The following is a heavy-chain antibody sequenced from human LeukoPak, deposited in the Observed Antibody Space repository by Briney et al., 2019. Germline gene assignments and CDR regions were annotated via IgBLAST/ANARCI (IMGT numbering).Heavy chain of an antibody. J-gene: IGHJ4*02. CDR2: ISRSGEST. CDR1: GFTFSSYS. CDR3: AKDYAVGSIDY. D-gene: IGHD3-16*01. V-gene: IGHV3-23*01. Sequence: GGSLRLSCAASGFTFSSYSMNWVRQAPGKGLEWVSSISRSGESTFYADSVRGRFTISRDNSKNTVSLQMERLRAEDTALYYCAKDYAVGSIDYWGQGTLVTVSS.